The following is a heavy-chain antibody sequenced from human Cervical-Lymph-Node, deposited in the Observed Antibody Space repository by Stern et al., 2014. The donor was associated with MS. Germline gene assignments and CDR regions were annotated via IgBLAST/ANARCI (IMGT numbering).Heavy chain of an antibody. CDR3: TTDGRTDY. Sequence: VQLVQSGGELVKPGGSLRLSCAASGFNFSIAWMSWVRQAPGKGLEWIGRIKSKTDGGTTDYAAPVEGRFTMSREDSKNMLYLQMTSLKTEDTAVYYCTTDGRTDYWGQGTLDTVSS. V-gene: IGHV3-15*01. D-gene: IGHD1-1*01. J-gene: IGHJ4*02. CDR1: GFNFSIAW. CDR2: IKSKTDGGTT.